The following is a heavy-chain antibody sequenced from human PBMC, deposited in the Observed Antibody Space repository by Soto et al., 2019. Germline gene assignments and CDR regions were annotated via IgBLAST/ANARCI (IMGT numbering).Heavy chain of an antibody. J-gene: IGHJ4*02. V-gene: IGHV3-15*07. Sequence: PGGSLRLSCAGSGFIFIRAWLNWLRQAPGKGLEWVGRIKSKSDGATTDYAAPVKGRFTISRDDSKNTLYLQMNSLKTEDTAVYYCTTDNGTYYYGSGSSDFDYWGQGTLVTVSS. CDR3: TTDNGTYYYGSGSSDFDY. CDR1: GFIFIRAW. D-gene: IGHD3-10*01. CDR2: IKSKSDGATT.